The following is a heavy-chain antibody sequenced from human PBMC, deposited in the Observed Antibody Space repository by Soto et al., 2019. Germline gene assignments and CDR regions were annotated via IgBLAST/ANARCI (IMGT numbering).Heavy chain of an antibody. CDR2: IRPFNGNT. J-gene: IGHJ4*02. D-gene: IGHD6-19*01. CDR3: ARDRVTGWHQFGASLLS. V-gene: IGHV1-18*01. CDR1: GFTFISYG. Sequence: QVQLVQSGAEVKKPGASVKVSCKASGFTFISYGINWVRQAPGQGPEWMGWIRPFNGNTNSAQKFQGRVTMTADTSTNTAYMELRSLRSDDTAVYYCARDRVTGWHQFGASLLSWGQGTLVTVSS.